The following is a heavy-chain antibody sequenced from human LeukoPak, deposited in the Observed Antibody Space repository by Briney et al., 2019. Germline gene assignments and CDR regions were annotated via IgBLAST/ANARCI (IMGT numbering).Heavy chain of an antibody. CDR2: ISAYNGNT. CDR3: ASAKDQLLWFGELPFDI. CDR1: GYTFTSYG. Sequence: PGASVKVSCKASGYTFTSYGISWVRQAPGQGLEWMGWISAYNGNTNYAQKLQGRVTMTTDTSTSTAYMELRSLRSDDTAVYYCASAKDQLLWFGELPFDIWGQGTMVTVSS. D-gene: IGHD3-10*01. V-gene: IGHV1-18*01. J-gene: IGHJ3*02.